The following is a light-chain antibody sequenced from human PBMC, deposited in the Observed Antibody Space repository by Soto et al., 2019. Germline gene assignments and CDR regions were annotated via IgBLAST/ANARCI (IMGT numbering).Light chain of an antibody. V-gene: IGKV3-20*01. Sequence: EIVLTQSPGTLSLSPGERATISCRASQNVSNNYLAWYQQKPGQAPRLLIYGASNRATGIPDRFSGSGSGTDFTLTISRLEPEDFAVYYCQQYGSSPITFGQGTRLEIK. J-gene: IGKJ5*01. CDR3: QQYGSSPIT. CDR1: QNVSNNY. CDR2: GAS.